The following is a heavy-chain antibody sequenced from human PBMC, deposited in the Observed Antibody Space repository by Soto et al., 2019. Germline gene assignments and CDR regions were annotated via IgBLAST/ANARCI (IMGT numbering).Heavy chain of an antibody. CDR2: IYYSGST. CDR1: GGSISSYY. CDR3: AGRFEGSSWYYFDY. Sequence: QVQLQESGPGLVKPSETLSLTCTVSGGSISSYYWSWIRQPPGKGLEWIGYIYYSGSTNYNPSLKSRVTISVDTSKNQFSLKLSSVTAADTAVYYCAGRFEGSSWYYFDYWGQGTLVTVSS. V-gene: IGHV4-59*08. J-gene: IGHJ4*02. D-gene: IGHD6-13*01.